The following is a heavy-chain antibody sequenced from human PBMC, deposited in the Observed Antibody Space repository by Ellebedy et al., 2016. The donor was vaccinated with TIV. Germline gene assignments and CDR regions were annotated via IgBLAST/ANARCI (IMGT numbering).Heavy chain of an antibody. Sequence: SETLSLXCTVSGGSVSSGSYYWSWIRQPPGKGLEWIGYIYYSGSTNYNPSLKSRVTISVDTSKNQFSLKLSSVTAADTAVYYCARGTSYYYGMDVWGQGTTVTVSS. D-gene: IGHD3/OR15-3a*01. CDR1: GGSVSSGSYY. CDR3: ARGTSYYYGMDV. V-gene: IGHV4-61*01. J-gene: IGHJ6*02. CDR2: IYYSGST.